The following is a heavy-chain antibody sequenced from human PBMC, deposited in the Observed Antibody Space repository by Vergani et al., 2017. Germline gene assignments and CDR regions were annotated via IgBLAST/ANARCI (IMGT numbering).Heavy chain of an antibody. CDR3: ARVGIAAAKLEQTPHYYGMDV. Sequence: QVQLVQSGAEVKKPGASVKVSCKASGYTFTGYYMHWARQAPGQGLEWMGWISAYNGNTNYAQKLQGRVTMTTDTSTSTAYMELRSLRSDDTAVYYCARVGIAAAKLEQTPHYYGMDVWGQGP. D-gene: IGHD6-13*01. J-gene: IGHJ6*02. V-gene: IGHV1-18*04. CDR2: ISAYNGNT. CDR1: GYTFTGYY.